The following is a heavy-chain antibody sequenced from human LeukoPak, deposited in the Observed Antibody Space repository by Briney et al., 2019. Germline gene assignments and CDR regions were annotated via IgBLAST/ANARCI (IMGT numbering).Heavy chain of an antibody. V-gene: IGHV3-30*01. CDR3: ARGTWEHQGFFDS. J-gene: IGHJ4*02. D-gene: IGHD1-26*01. Sequence: GKSLRLSCAASGFTFSAYGLHWVRQAPGKGLEWVALIAFDGNNKYFADSVKGRFTISRDNSKNTLSLQMTSLRADDTAVYYCARGTWEHQGFFDSWGQGTPVIVSS. CDR2: IAFDGNNK. CDR1: GFTFSAYG.